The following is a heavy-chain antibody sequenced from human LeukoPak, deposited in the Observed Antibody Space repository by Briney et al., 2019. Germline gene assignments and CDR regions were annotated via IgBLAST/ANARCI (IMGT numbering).Heavy chain of an antibody. CDR2: IYSGGST. CDR3: ARRAKTNWFYDY. CDR1: GFSVSSNY. V-gene: IGHV3-53*04. Sequence: GGSLRLSCAPSGFSVSSNYINWVRQAPGKGLEWVSIIYSGGSTYYAGSVKGRFTLSRHTSKNVVYLQMNSLRTEDTAVYYCARRAKTNWFYDYWGRGTLVTVSS. D-gene: IGHD7-27*01. J-gene: IGHJ4*02.